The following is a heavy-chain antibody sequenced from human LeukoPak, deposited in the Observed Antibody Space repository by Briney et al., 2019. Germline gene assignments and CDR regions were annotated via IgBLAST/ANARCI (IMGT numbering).Heavy chain of an antibody. J-gene: IGHJ2*01. D-gene: IGHD1-26*01. V-gene: IGHV1-69*06. Sequence: SVKVSCKASGGTFSSYAISWVRQAPGQGLEWMGGIIPIFGTANYAQKFQGRVTITADKSTSTAYMELSSLRSEDTAVYYCARAPIVGATIRLWYFDLWGRGTLVTVSS. CDR1: GGTFSSYA. CDR3: ARAPIVGATIRLWYFDL. CDR2: IIPIFGTA.